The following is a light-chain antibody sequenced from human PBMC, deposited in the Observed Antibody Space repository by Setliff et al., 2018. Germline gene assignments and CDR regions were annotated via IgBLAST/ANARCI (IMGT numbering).Light chain of an antibody. CDR3: QQLYSYPRT. J-gene: IGKJ3*01. Sequence: DIQLTQSPSFLSASVGDRVTITCRASQDISSYLGWYQQKLGKAPRLLIYAASTLQSGVPSRFSGSGSGTKFTLTISSLQPEDVAIYYCQQLYSYPRTFGPGTKV. CDR2: AAS. V-gene: IGKV1-9*01. CDR1: QDISSY.